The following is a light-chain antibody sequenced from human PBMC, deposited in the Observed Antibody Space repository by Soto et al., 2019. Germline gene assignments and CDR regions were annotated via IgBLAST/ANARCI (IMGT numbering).Light chain of an antibody. CDR2: GAS. V-gene: IGKV3-20*01. Sequence: EIVLTQSPGTLSLSPGERATLSYRASQSVSSSYLAWYQQKPGQAPRLLIYGASSRATGIPDRFSGSGSGTDFTLTISRLEPEDFALYYCQQYGNSPLTFGQGTRLEIK. CDR1: QSVSSSY. CDR3: QQYGNSPLT. J-gene: IGKJ5*01.